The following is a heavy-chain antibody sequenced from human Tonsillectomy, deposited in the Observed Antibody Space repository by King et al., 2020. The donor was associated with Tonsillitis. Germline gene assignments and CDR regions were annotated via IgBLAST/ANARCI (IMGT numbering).Heavy chain of an antibody. Sequence: VQLVESGGGLVQPGGSLRLSCAASGFTFSSYWMHWVRHAPGKGLVWVSRINTDGSSITYADSVKGRFTISRDNAKNALYLQMNSLRAEDTAVYYCASARDYYYGMDVWGQGTTVTVSS. J-gene: IGHJ6*02. CDR2: INTDGSSI. V-gene: IGHV3-74*03. CDR3: ASARDYYYGMDV. CDR1: GFTFSSYW.